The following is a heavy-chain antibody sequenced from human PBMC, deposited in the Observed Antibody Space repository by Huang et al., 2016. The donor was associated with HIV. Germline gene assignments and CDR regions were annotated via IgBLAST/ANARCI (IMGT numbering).Heavy chain of an antibody. CDR2: MGPNSGKT. V-gene: IGHV1-8*01. CDR3: ARLTSGWYQDY. Sequence: QVQLVQSGAEVKKPGASVRVSCKTSGYSFTNYDINWVRRAPGQGLEGVGGMGPNSGKTAYAQKCQGRGTLTRDTPTGTAYMDLRSLRSDDTAVYFCARLTSGWYQDYWGQGTLVTVSS. CDR1: GYSFTNYD. D-gene: IGHD6-19*01. J-gene: IGHJ4*02.